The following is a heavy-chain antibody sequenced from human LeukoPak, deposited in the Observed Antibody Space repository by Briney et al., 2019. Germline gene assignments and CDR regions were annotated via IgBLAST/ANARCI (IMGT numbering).Heavy chain of an antibody. CDR1: GGSFSGYY. J-gene: IGHJ3*01. CDR3: ARDRYIVASLGDAFDV. V-gene: IGHV4-34*01. Sequence: SETLSLTCAVYGGSFSGYYWSWIRQSPGQGLEWLGSLNSRGNTYNNPSLKSRVTISVDRSKNQFSLRLTSVTAADTAVYYCARDRYIVASLGDAFDVWGQGTLVTVSS. CDR2: LNSRGNT. D-gene: IGHD5-12*01.